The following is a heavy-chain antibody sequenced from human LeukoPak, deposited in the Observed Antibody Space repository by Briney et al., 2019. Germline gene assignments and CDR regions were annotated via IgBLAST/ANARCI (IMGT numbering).Heavy chain of an antibody. D-gene: IGHD3-16*02. V-gene: IGHV4-59*08. Sequence: SEILSLTCTVSGGSIGTYYWSWIRQSPGKGLEWIGYIYVTGTRYNPYLQSRVTISVDTSRNQFFLKMSSVTAADTAVYYCARHIGGGIEDMDVWGKGTKVTVSS. CDR3: ARHIGGGIEDMDV. CDR2: IYVTGT. CDR1: GGSIGTYY. J-gene: IGHJ6*03.